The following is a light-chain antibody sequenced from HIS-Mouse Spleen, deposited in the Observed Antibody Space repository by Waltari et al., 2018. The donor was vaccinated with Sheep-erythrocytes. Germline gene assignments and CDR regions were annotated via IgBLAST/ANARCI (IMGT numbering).Light chain of an antibody. CDR2: EVS. V-gene: IGLV2-14*01. CDR3: SSYTSSSTYV. Sequence: SGSPGQSITVSCTGTSSDVGGYNNVSWYQQHPGKAPKLMIYEVSNRPSGVSNRFSGSKSGNTASLTISGLQAEDEADYYCSSYTSSSTYVFGTGTKVTVL. CDR1: SSDVGGYNN. J-gene: IGLJ1*01.